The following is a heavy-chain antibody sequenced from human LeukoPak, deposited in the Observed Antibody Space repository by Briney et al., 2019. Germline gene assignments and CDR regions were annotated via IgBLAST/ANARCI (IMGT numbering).Heavy chain of an antibody. CDR2: ISSSSSYI. Sequence: GGSLRLSCAASGFTFSIYSMNWVRQAPGKGLEWVSSISSSSSYIYYADSVKGRFTISRDNAKNSLYLQMNSLRAEDTAVYYCARAQEVLRFLEWLTDWFDPWGQGTLVTVSS. V-gene: IGHV3-21*01. D-gene: IGHD3-3*01. J-gene: IGHJ5*02. CDR1: GFTFSIYS. CDR3: ARAQEVLRFLEWLTDWFDP.